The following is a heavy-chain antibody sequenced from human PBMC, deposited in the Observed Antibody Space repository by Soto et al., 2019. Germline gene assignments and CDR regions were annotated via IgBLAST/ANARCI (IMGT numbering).Heavy chain of an antibody. CDR3: ARHTRGPRGWLQLGAFDI. J-gene: IGHJ3*02. Sequence: QVQLQESGPGLVKPSETLSLTCTVSGGSISSYYWSWIRQPPGKGLEWIGYIYYSGSTNYNPSLTRRVTMSVDTSKTQFSPKRSSVTAADTAVYYCARHTRGPRGWLQLGAFDIWGQGTMVTVSS. D-gene: IGHD5-12*01. CDR2: IYYSGST. CDR1: GGSISSYY. V-gene: IGHV4-59*08.